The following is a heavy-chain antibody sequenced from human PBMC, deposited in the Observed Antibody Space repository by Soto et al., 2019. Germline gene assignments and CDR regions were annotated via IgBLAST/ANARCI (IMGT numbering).Heavy chain of an antibody. V-gene: IGHV3-30-3*01. CDR2: ISPNGNNA. Sequence: QVQLVESGGDVVQPGRSLRLSCAASGSTFSSYDIHWVRQAPGKGLEWVAHISPNGNNAFYADSVKGRFTISRDNARNTFYLQVNGLRPEDTAVFHCVRGPSHGAFGLWGQGTLVTVSS. J-gene: IGHJ3*01. CDR1: GSTFSSYD. CDR3: VRGPSHGAFGL.